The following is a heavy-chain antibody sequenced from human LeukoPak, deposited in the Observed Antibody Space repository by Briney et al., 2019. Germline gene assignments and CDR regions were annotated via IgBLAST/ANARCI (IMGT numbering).Heavy chain of an antibody. Sequence: GGSLRLSCAASGFTFSSYAMSWVRQAPGKGVEWVSAISGSGGSTYYADSVKGRFTISRDNSKNTLYLQMNSLRAEDTAVYYCAKTPWYYDFWSGYSRSHAPCDYWGQGTLVTVSS. CDR2: ISGSGGST. CDR1: GFTFSSYA. D-gene: IGHD3-3*01. J-gene: IGHJ4*02. V-gene: IGHV3-23*01. CDR3: AKTPWYYDFWSGYSRSHAPCDY.